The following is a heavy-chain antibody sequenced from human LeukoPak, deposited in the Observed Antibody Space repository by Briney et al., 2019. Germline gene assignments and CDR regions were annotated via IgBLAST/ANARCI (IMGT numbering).Heavy chain of an antibody. V-gene: IGHV4-4*07. J-gene: IGHJ4*02. Sequence: PSETLSLTCTVSGVSISSYFWSWVRQPAGKGLEWIGRIYSSGSTKYNPSLQSRVTMSLDTSKKQLSLNLGSVTAADTVVYYCARAGSSGGLCDYWGQGILVTVSS. CDR3: ARAGSSGGLCDY. CDR1: GVSISSYF. CDR2: IYSSGST. D-gene: IGHD6-19*01.